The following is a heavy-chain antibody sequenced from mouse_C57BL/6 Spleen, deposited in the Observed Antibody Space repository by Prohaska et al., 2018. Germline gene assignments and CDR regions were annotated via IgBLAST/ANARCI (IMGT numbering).Heavy chain of an antibody. CDR2: INPNNGGT. CDR3: ARGRDYYYGSSYVAMDY. J-gene: IGHJ4*01. Sequence: HGKSLEWIGDINPNNGGTSYNQKFKGKATLTVDKSSSTAYMELRSLTSEDSAVYYCARGRDYYYGSSYVAMDYWGQGTSVTVSS. D-gene: IGHD1-1*01. V-gene: IGHV1-26*01.